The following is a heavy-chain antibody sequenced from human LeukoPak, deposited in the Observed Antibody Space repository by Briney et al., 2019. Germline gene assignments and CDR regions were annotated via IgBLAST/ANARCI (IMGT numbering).Heavy chain of an antibody. CDR1: GFTFSNYW. CDR2: IKQDGSEK. D-gene: IGHD2-15*01. J-gene: IGHJ6*02. CDR3: ARDRWELLSNSYHYCGLDV. Sequence: GGSLRLSCAASGFTFSNYWMSWVRQAPGKGLEWVANIKQDGSEKCYVDSVKGRFTISSDNAKNSLYLQMNSLRAEDTAVYYCARDRWELLSNSYHYCGLDVWGQGTTVAVSS. V-gene: IGHV3-7*01.